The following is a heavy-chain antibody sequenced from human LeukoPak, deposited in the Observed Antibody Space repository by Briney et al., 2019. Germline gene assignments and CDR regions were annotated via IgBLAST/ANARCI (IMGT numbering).Heavy chain of an antibody. J-gene: IGHJ3*02. CDR2: ISYDGSNK. CDR3: ARVLWFGEVLKGDAFDI. Sequence: GGSLRLSCAASGFTFRSYGMHWVRQAPGKGLEWVAVISYDGSNKYYADSVKGRFTISRDNSRNTLYLQMTSLRAEDTAVYYCARVLWFGEVLKGDAFDIWGQGTMVTVSS. D-gene: IGHD3-10*01. CDR1: GFTFRSYG. V-gene: IGHV3-30*03.